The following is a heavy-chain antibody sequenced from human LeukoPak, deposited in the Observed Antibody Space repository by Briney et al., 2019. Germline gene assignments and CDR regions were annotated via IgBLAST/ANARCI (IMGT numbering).Heavy chain of an antibody. CDR1: GFTFSGYG. J-gene: IGHJ3*02. CDR3: AKDFLSGGSSWYSDAFDI. V-gene: IGHV3-30*18. Sequence: QPGRSLRLSCAASGFTFSGYGMHWVRQAPGKGLEWVAVISYDGSNKYYADSVKGRFTISRDNSKNTLYLQMNSLRAEDTAVYYCAKDFLSGGSSWYSDAFDIWGQGTMVTVSS. CDR2: ISYDGSNK. D-gene: IGHD6-13*01.